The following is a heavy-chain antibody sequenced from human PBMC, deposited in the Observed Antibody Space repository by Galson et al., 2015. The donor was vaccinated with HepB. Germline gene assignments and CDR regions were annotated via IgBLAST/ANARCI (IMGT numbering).Heavy chain of an antibody. Sequence: QSGAEVKKPGESLKISCKGSGYSFTSYWIGWVRQMPGKGLEWMGIIYPGDSDTRYSPSFQGQVTISADKSISTAYLQWSSLKASDTAMYYRARQIEYSSSSGLLDYWGQGTLVTVSS. D-gene: IGHD6-6*01. J-gene: IGHJ4*02. CDR1: GYSFTSYW. CDR3: ARQIEYSSSSGLLDY. V-gene: IGHV5-51*01. CDR2: IYPGDSDT.